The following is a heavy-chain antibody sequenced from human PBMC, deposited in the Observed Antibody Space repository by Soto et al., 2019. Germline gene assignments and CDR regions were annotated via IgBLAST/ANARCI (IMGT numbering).Heavy chain of an antibody. CDR3: ARDTTGSLDS. J-gene: IGHJ4*02. Sequence: QVQLVESGGGVVQPGRSLRLSCATSGFMFNNDGMHWVRQAPGKGLEWAAVIWYDGSNKFYAESVKGRFTISRDNSKKTLYLQMNSLTVEDTGVYYCARDTTGSLDSWGQGTLVTVSP. V-gene: IGHV3-33*01. CDR1: GFMFNNDG. D-gene: IGHD1-1*01. CDR2: IWYDGSNK.